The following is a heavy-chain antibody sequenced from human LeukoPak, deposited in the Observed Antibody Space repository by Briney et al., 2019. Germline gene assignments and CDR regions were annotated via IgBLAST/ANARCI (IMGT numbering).Heavy chain of an antibody. CDR1: GGSISSYY. Sequence: PSETLSLTCTVSGGSISSYYWSWIRQPPGKGLEWIGYIYYSGSTNYNPSLKSRVTISVDTSKNQFSLKLSSVTAADTAVYYCARAYCSGGSCYRPWGQGTLVTVSS. CDR2: IYYSGST. J-gene: IGHJ5*02. D-gene: IGHD2-15*01. V-gene: IGHV4-59*01. CDR3: ARAYCSGGSCYRP.